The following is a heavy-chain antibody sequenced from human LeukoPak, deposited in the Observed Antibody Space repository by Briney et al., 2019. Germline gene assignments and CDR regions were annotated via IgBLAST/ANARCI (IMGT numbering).Heavy chain of an antibody. J-gene: IGHJ4*02. V-gene: IGHV3-23*01. D-gene: IGHD4-11*01. CDR2: ISASGGST. CDR3: AKEGGNTVTTKKYFDS. Sequence: GSLRLSCAASGFTFSSYAMSWVRQAPGKGLEWVSGISASGGSTYYADSVKGRFTISRDNSKNTLDLQMNSLRAEDTALYYCAKEGGNTVTTKKYFDSWGQGTLVTVSS. CDR1: GFTFSSYA.